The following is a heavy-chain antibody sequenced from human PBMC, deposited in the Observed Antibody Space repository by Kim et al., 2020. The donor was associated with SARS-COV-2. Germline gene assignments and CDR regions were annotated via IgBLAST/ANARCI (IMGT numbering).Heavy chain of an antibody. CDR3: ARSRSYPGY. D-gene: IGHD1-26*01. Sequence: STNYNPSLKSRVTISVDTSKNQFSLKLSPVTAADTAVYYCARSRSYPGYWGQGTLVTVSS. J-gene: IGHJ4*02. CDR2: ST. V-gene: IGHV4-34*01.